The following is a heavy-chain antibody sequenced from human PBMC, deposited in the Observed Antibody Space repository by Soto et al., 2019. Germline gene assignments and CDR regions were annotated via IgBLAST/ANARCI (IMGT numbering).Heavy chain of an antibody. J-gene: IGHJ6*02. V-gene: IGHV1-46*01. CDR3: AREKASTSLLTHYYHAMDV. CDR1: GDTFINYY. Sequence: ASVKVSCKSSGDTFINYYVHWVRQAPGQGLEWMGMINPSGGRTTYPQKFQGRVTMTRDTSTSTVYVELSSLRSDDTAVFYCAREKASTSLLTHYYHAMDVWGQGTTVNVSS. CDR2: INPSGGRT.